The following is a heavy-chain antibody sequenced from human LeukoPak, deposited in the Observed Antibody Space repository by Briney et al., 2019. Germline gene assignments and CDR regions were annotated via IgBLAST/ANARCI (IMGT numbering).Heavy chain of an antibody. Sequence: VASVKVSCKASGYTFTSYDINWVRQATGQGLEWMGWMNPNSGNTGYAQKFQGRVTMTRNTSISTAYMELSSLRSDDTAVYYCARRFRDGYNPLYFDYWGQGTLVTVSS. D-gene: IGHD5-12*01. V-gene: IGHV1-8*01. J-gene: IGHJ4*02. CDR3: ARRFRDGYNPLYFDY. CDR2: MNPNSGNT. CDR1: GYTFTSYD.